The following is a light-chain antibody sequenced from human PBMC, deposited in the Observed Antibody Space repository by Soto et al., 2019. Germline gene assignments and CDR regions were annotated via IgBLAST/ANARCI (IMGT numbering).Light chain of an antibody. CDR3: QQCHSTPPT. V-gene: IGKV4-1*01. Sequence: DIVMTQSPDSLAVSLGERASINCKSSQSVLYSSNNKNYLAWYQQKPGQPPKLLIYWASTRESGVPDRFSGSASETDFTLTISSLQAEDVAVYYCQQCHSTPPTFGPGTKVDIK. CDR1: QSVLYSSNNKNY. CDR2: WAS. J-gene: IGKJ3*01.